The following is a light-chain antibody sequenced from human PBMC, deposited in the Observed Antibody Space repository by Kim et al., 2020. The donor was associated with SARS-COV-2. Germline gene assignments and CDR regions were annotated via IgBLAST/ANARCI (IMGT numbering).Light chain of an antibody. CDR3: QQTYISPFT. Sequence: DIKMTQSPSSLSASVGDRVTITCRTSQNINRHLNWYHQKPGRAPKLLIYAASTLQGGVPSRFSGGGSETDFTLTISSLQPEDFATYFCQQTYISPFTFGPGTKVDIK. CDR2: AAS. V-gene: IGKV1-39*01. J-gene: IGKJ3*01. CDR1: QNINRH.